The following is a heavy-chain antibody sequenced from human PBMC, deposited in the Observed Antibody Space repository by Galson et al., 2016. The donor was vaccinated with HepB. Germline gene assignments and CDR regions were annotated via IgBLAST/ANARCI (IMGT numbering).Heavy chain of an antibody. V-gene: IGHV3-23*01. CDR2: IGGGGGSI. D-gene: IGHD6-19*01. J-gene: IGHJ4*02. CDR3: AKVTGGGWIGFEY. Sequence: SLRLSCAASGSMFHNHAMSWVRQAPGGGLEWVSVIGGGGGSIYYADSVKGRFTIHRDNSKNTLYLDMKSLRGEDTARYYCAKVTGGGWIGFEYRGQGTQVTVAS. CDR1: GSMFHNHA.